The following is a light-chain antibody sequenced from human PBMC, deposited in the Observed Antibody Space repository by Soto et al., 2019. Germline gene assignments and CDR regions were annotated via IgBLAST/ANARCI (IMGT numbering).Light chain of an antibody. J-gene: IGKJ3*01. CDR1: QGTSNF. V-gene: IGKV1-27*01. Sequence: DIQMTQSPSSLSASVGDRFTITCRASQGTSNFLAWYQQKPGKVPNLLIYAASTLQSGVPSRFSGSGSGTDFTITISSLQPEDVAPYFCQKYNGDPPIPFGPGTKVDIK. CDR2: AAS. CDR3: QKYNGDPPIP.